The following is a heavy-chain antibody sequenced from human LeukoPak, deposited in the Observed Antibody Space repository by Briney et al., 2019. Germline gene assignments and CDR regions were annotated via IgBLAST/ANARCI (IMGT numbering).Heavy chain of an antibody. CDR1: GFTFSSYS. CDR2: ISSSSSYI. J-gene: IGHJ3*02. V-gene: IGHV3-21*01. D-gene: IGHD1-26*01. CDR3: ARASYLTDAFDI. Sequence: GGSLRLSCAASGFTFSSYSMNWVRQAPGKGLEWVSSISSSSSYIYYADSVKGRFTISRDNAKNSLYLKMNSLRAEDTAVYYCARASYLTDAFDIWGQGTMVTVSS.